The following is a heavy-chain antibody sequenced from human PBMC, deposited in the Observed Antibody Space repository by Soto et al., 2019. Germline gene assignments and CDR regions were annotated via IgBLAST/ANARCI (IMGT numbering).Heavy chain of an antibody. CDR2: MNQDGSEK. J-gene: IGHJ6*03. CDR3: ARDLPYYYYYYMDV. Sequence: GGSLRLSCAASGFTFSTYWMTWVRQAPGKGLEWVANMNQDGSEKYYVDSVKGRFTISRDNSKNTLYLQMNSLRAEDTAVYYCARDLPYYYYYYMDVWGKGTTVTVSS. CDR1: GFTFSTYW. V-gene: IGHV3-7*01.